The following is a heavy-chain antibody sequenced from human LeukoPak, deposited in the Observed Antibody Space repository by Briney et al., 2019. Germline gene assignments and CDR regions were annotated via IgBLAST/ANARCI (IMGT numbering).Heavy chain of an antibody. J-gene: IGHJ4*02. CDR3: ARGRMITFGGVIVNNYYFDY. V-gene: IGHV4-34*01. CDR2: INHSGST. Sequence: SEALSLTCAVYGGSFSGYYWSWIRQPPGKGLEWIGEINHSGSTNYNPSLKSRVTISVDTSKNQFSLKLSSVTAADTAVYYCARGRMITFGGVIVNNYYFDYWGQGTLVTVSS. D-gene: IGHD3-16*02. CDR1: GGSFSGYY.